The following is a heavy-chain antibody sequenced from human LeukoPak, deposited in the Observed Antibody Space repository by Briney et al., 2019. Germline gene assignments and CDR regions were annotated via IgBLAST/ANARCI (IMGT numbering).Heavy chain of an antibody. Sequence: VASVKVSCKASGYTFTSYAMHWVRQAPGLRLEWMGWINAGNGNTKYSQKFQGRVTITRDTSASTAYMELSSLRSEDTAVYYCARGLPRTAISGYANDYWGQGTLVTVSS. CDR3: ARGLPRTAISGYANDY. V-gene: IGHV1-3*01. J-gene: IGHJ4*02. CDR2: INAGNGNT. D-gene: IGHD5-12*01. CDR1: GYTFTSYA.